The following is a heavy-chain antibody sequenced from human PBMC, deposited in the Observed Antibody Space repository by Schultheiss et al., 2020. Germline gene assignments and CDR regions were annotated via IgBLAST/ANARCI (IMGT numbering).Heavy chain of an antibody. D-gene: IGHD6-19*01. J-gene: IGHJ4*02. Sequence: SETLSLTCTVSGGSISSGGYYWSWIRQHPGKGLEWIGYIYYSGSTYYNPSLKSRVTISVDTSKNQFSLKLSSVTAADTAVYYCARSPSSGFDYWGQGTLVTVSS. CDR3: ARSPSSGFDY. V-gene: IGHV4-31*03. CDR1: GGSISSGGYY. CDR2: IYYSGST.